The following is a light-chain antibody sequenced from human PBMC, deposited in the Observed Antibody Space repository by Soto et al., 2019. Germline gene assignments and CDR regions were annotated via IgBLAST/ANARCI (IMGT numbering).Light chain of an antibody. CDR3: QQYSTYTWT. V-gene: IGKV1-5*01. Sequence: DIQMTQSPSTLSASVGDRVTITCRASQSIVNWLAWYQQKPGKAPKLLIYDASKLESEVPPRFSGSGSGTEFTLTISSLQPDDFATYYCQQYSTYTWTFGQGTKVEVK. CDR2: DAS. CDR1: QSIVNW. J-gene: IGKJ1*01.